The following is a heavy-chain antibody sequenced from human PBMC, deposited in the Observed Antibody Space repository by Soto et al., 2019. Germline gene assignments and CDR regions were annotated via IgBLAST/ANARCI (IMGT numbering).Heavy chain of an antibody. D-gene: IGHD4-17*01. CDR1: GFTVSSNY. CDR2: IYSGGST. Sequence: HPGGSLRLSCAASGFTVSSNYMSWVRQAPGKGLEWVSVIYSGGSTYYADSVKGRFTISRDNSKNTLYLQMNSLRAEDTAVYYCARDLATVVTGFDYWGQGTLVTVSS. V-gene: IGHV3-66*01. CDR3: ARDLATVVTGFDY. J-gene: IGHJ4*02.